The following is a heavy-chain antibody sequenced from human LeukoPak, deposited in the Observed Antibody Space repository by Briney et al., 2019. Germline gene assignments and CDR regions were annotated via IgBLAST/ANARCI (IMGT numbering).Heavy chain of an antibody. D-gene: IGHD1-26*01. CDR1: GHTFSNHW. Sequence: GESLKISCEASGHTFSNHWLGWVRQMPGKGLEWMGIVNLGDSETHYSPSFQGQVTISLDKSINTAYLQWRSLKASDTAIYYCTRRPYSGSPNWYDPWGQGTLVTVSS. CDR2: VNLGDSET. J-gene: IGHJ5*02. CDR3: TRRPYSGSPNWYDP. V-gene: IGHV5-51*01.